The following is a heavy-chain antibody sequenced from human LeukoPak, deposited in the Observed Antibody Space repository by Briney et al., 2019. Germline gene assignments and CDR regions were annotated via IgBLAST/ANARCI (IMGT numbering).Heavy chain of an antibody. D-gene: IGHD6-13*01. CDR1: GYTFTSYA. Sequence: GASVRVSCKASGYTFTSYAMHWVRQAPGQRLEWMGWINAVNGNTKYSQKFQGRVTFTRDTSASTAYMELSSLRSEDTAVYYCAREWGGIAAAGTSGYWGQGTLVTVSS. CDR3: AREWGGIAAAGTSGY. V-gene: IGHV1-3*01. J-gene: IGHJ4*02. CDR2: INAVNGNT.